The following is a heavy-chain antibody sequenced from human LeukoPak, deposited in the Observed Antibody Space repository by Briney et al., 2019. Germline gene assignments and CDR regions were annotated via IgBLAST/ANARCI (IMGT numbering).Heavy chain of an antibody. Sequence: GGSLRLSCAASGFTFDDYAMHWVRQAPGKGLEWVAVISYDGSNKYYADSVKGRFTISRDNSKNTLYLQMNSLRAEDTAVYYCAREREAPGHRVVIPDAFDIWGQGTMVTVSS. D-gene: IGHD3-22*01. CDR2: ISYDGSNK. V-gene: IGHV3-30-3*01. CDR1: GFTFDDYA. CDR3: AREREAPGHRVVIPDAFDI. J-gene: IGHJ3*02.